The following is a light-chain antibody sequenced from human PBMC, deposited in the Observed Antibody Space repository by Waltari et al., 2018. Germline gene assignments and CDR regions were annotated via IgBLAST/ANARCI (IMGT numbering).Light chain of an antibody. CDR2: EVT. CDR1: SSDVGGYNY. V-gene: IGLV2-8*01. Sequence: QSALTQPPSASGSPGQSVTISCTGTSSDVGGYNYVSWYQQYPGRAPKLMIYEVTKRPSGVPDRLSGSKSGNTASLTVSGLQADDEADYYCSSYAGSNNYWVFGGGTTLTVL. CDR3: SSYAGSNNYWV. J-gene: IGLJ3*02.